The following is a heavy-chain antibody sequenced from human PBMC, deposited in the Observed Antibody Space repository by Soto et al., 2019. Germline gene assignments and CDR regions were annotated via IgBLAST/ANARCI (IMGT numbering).Heavy chain of an antibody. V-gene: IGHV4-39*01. J-gene: IGHJ4*01. CDR1: GCSFSGSRSY. D-gene: IGHD1-26*01. CDR3: ARHHYSVNYFEY. Sequence: PSETLSLTCTVSGCSFSGSRSYWAWIRQAPGKGLEWIGSIYYSGNTDYNASLKSRVTISADTSKNQLSLRLNSVTAGDAALYYCARHHYSVNYFEYWGQGAPVTVSS. CDR2: IYYSGNT.